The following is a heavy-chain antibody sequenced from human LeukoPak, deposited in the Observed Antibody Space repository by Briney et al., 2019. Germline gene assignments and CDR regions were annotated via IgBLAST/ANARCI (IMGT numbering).Heavy chain of an antibody. J-gene: IGHJ4*02. V-gene: IGHV4-34*01. CDR1: GGSFSNYY. D-gene: IGHD3-10*01. CDR3: ARRGSGSYYL. CDR2: INHSGST. Sequence: PSETLSLTCAVYGGSFSNYYWSWIRQPPGKGLEWIGEINHSGSTSYNPSLKSRVTMSVNTSKNQFSLKLSSVTAADTAVYYCARRGSGSYYLWGQGTLVTVSS.